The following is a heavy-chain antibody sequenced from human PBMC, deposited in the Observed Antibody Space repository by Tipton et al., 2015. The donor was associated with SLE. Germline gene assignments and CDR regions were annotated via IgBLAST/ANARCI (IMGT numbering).Heavy chain of an antibody. Sequence: GLVKPSETLSLTCTVSHTSFSTYSWAWIRQSPERGLEWIGYMSHSGSATYNPSLKSRVTISIDTSKNQFSLRLSSVTAADTAIYYCARHVPSYCGGDCAHFDDWGQGTLVSVSS. CDR1: HTSFSTYS. J-gene: IGHJ4*02. D-gene: IGHD2-21*01. CDR2: MSHSGSA. CDR3: ARHVPSYCGGDCAHFDD. V-gene: IGHV4-59*08.